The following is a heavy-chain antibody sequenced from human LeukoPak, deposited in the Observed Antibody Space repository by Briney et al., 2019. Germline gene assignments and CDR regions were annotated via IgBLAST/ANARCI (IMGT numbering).Heavy chain of an antibody. Sequence: LPGGSLRLSCAASGFTFRDYGMAWVRQAPGKGLEWVSTISGDGRNTHYADSVGGRFAISRDNSKNTFYLEMNNPTTGDTAVYFCTKDAPPHGAPPTMFDSWGQGIQVTVSS. V-gene: IGHV3-23*01. D-gene: IGHD4/OR15-4a*01. CDR1: GFTFRDYG. J-gene: IGHJ4*02. CDR3: TKDAPPHGAPPTMFDS. CDR2: ISGDGRNT.